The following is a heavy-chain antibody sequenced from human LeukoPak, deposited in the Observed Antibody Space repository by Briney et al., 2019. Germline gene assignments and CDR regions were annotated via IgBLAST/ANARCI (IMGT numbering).Heavy chain of an antibody. J-gene: IGHJ5*02. D-gene: IGHD5-18*01. CDR3: ARRVGYSYDHWFDP. CDR2: IYYSGST. V-gene: IGHV4-59*08. CDR1: GGSISSYY. Sequence: SSETLSLTCTVSGGSISSYYWSWIRQPPGKGLEWIGYIYYSGSTNYNPSLKSRVTISVDTSKNQFSLKLSSVTAADTAVYYCARRVGYSYDHWFDPWGQGTLVTVSS.